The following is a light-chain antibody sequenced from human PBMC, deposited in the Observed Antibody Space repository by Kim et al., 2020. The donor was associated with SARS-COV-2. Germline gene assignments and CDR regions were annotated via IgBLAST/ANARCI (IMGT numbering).Light chain of an antibody. V-gene: IGLV1-44*01. CDR2: INN. Sequence: SPSGTPGQRFTISCSGGSSNIRINSVTWYQQLPGAAPNLLIYINNQRPSGVPARFSGSKSGTSASLAISGLQSEDEADYRLNGYVFGTGTKVTVL. J-gene: IGLJ1*01. CDR3: NGYV. CDR1: SSNIRINS.